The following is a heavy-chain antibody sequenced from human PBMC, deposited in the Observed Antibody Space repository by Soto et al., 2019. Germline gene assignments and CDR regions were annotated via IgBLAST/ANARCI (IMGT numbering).Heavy chain of an antibody. CDR1: GFTFSSYA. V-gene: IGHV3-23*01. J-gene: IGHJ5*02. Sequence: GGSLRLSCAASGFTFSSYAMSWVRQAPGKGLEWVSAISGSGGSTYYADSVKGRFTISRDNSKNTLYLQMNSLRAEDTAVYYCAKAFVEGTGTTRSDWFDPWGQGTLVTVSS. CDR2: ISGSGGST. D-gene: IGHD1-7*01. CDR3: AKAFVEGTGTTRSDWFDP.